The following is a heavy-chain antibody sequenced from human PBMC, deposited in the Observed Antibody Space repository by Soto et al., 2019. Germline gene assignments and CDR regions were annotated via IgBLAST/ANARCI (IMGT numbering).Heavy chain of an antibody. CDR1: GFTFNNYA. CDR2: ISGGGDTT. D-gene: IGHD3-10*01. J-gene: IGHJ4*02. CDR3: AKGRGGSGSLTPRVDF. Sequence: EVQLLESGGGLVQPGGSLRLSCAASGFTFNNYAMTWVRQAPGKGLEWVSAISGGGDTTSYADSVKGRFTVPRDGSKNTVYLQMSGLRAEDTALYYCAKGRGGSGSLTPRVDFWGQGTLVTVSS. V-gene: IGHV3-23*01.